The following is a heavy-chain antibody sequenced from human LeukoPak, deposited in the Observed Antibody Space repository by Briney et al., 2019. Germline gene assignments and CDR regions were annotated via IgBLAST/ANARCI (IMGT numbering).Heavy chain of an antibody. CDR3: ARDAGGAWPFDY. J-gene: IGHJ4*02. CDR2: ISPTGEGT. D-gene: IGHD4-17*01. V-gene: IGHV3-23*01. CDR1: GFTFSSYS. Sequence: PGGSLRLSCAASGFTFSSYSMNWVRQAPGRGLEWVSTISPTGEGTHYADSVKGRFTISRDNSKNTLSLEMNSLRADDTATYYCARDAGGAWPFDYWGQGTRVIVSS.